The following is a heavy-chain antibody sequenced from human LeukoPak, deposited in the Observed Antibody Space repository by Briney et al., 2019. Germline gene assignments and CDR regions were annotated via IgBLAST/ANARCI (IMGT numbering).Heavy chain of an antibody. CDR2: IIPIFGTA. J-gene: IGHJ6*03. V-gene: IGHV1-69*05. CDR3: ARGVRFLEWLLPRADYYYYYYMDV. Sequence: ASVKVSCKASGGTFSSYAISWVRQAPGQGLGWMGGIIPIFGTANYAQKFQGRVTITTDESTSTAYMELSSLRSEDTAVYYCARGVRFLEWLLPRADYYYYYYMDVWGKGTTVTVSS. D-gene: IGHD3-3*01. CDR1: GGTFSSYA.